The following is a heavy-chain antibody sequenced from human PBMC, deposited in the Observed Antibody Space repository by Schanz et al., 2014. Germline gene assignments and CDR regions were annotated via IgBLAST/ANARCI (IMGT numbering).Heavy chain of an antibody. Sequence: VQLVESGGGLVEPGGSLGLSCAASGFTVSSNYMNWIRQAPGKGLEWLSYISRDGTTSYYADSVKGRFTISRDNAKNSLYLEMTSLRGEDTAVYYCARENLNWEAFDIWGQGTVVTVSS. J-gene: IGHJ3*02. D-gene: IGHD7-27*01. CDR2: ISRDGTTS. CDR1: GFTVSSNY. V-gene: IGHV3-11*01. CDR3: ARENLNWEAFDI.